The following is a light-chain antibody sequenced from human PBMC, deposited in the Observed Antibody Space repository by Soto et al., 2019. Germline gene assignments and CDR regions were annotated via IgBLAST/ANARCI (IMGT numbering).Light chain of an antibody. CDR3: SSYAGSNIDV. J-gene: IGLJ1*01. CDR1: SSDVGGYNY. V-gene: IGLV2-8*01. Sequence: QSALTQPPSASGSPGQSVTISCTGTSSDVGGYNYVSWYQQHPGKAPKLMIYEVSKRPSGVPDRFSGSKSGNTASLTVSGLQAEDEADYYCSSYAGSNIDVFGTGTKLNVL. CDR2: EVS.